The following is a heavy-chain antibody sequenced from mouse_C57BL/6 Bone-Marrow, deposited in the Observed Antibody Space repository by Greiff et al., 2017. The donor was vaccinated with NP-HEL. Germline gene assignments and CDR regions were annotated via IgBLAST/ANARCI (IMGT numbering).Heavy chain of an antibody. CDR2: IDPSDSYT. Sequence: QVHVKQPGAELVKPGASVKLSCKASGYTFTSYWMQWVKQRPGQGLEWIGEIDPSDSYTNYNQKFKGKATLTVDKSSSTAYMQRSSLTSEDAAVYYCARDGNCWAYWGQGTLVTVSA. CDR1: GYTFTSYW. V-gene: IGHV1-50*01. D-gene: IGHD2-1*01. J-gene: IGHJ3*01. CDR3: ARDGNCWAY.